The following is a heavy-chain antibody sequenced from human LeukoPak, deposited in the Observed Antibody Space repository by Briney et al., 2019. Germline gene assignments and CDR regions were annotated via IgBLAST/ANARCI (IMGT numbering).Heavy chain of an antibody. V-gene: IGHV3-21*01. CDR2: ISSSSSYI. J-gene: IGHJ4*02. CDR1: GFTFSSYS. CDR3: ARDTHYYDSSGYWY. Sequence: GGSLRLSCAASGFTFSSYSMNWVRQAPGKGLEWVSSISSSSSYIYYADSVKGRFTISRDNAKNSLYLQMNSLRAEDTAVYYCARDTHYYDSSGYWYWGQGTLVTVSS. D-gene: IGHD3-22*01.